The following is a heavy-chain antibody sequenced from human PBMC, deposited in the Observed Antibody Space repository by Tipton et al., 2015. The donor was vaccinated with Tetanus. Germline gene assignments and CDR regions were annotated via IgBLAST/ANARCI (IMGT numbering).Heavy chain of an antibody. V-gene: IGHV1-18*04. J-gene: IGHJ3*02. D-gene: IGHD3-22*01. CDR3: ARGGYYYDSSGYSLDAFDI. Sequence: QVQLVQSGAEVKKPGASVKVSCKASGYTFTSYGISWVRQAPGQGLEWMGWISAYNGNTNYAQKLQGRVTMTTDTSTSTAYMGLRSLRSDDTAVYYCARGGYYYDSSGYSLDAFDIWGQGTMVTVSS. CDR1: GYTFTSYG. CDR2: ISAYNGNT.